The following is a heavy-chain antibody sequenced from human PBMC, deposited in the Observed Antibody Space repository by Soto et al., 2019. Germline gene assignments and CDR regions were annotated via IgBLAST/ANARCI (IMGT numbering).Heavy chain of an antibody. J-gene: IGHJ3*01. CDR1: EFTFRSYW. D-gene: IGHD1-7*01. CDR3: ARCLRGTFGAFDL. Sequence: EVQLVDSGGGLGQPGGSLRLACAASEFTFRSYWMHWVRQSPGKGLVWVSRISGDGSSTNYADSVKGRFTISRDNAKTTVYLQIDSLRAEDTAVYYCARCLRGTFGAFDLWGQGKMGTVSS. V-gene: IGHV3-74*01. CDR2: ISGDGSST.